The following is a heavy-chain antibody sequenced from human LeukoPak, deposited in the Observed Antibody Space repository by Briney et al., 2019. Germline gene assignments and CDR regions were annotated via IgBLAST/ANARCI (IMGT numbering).Heavy chain of an antibody. CDR2: INSDGSST. D-gene: IGHD6-19*01. CDR1: GFTFSSYW. Sequence: GGSLRLSCAASGFTFSSYWMHWVRQAPGKGLVWVSRINSDGSSTSYADSVKGRFTISRDNAKNTLYLQMNSLRAEDTAVYYCARRSVAGLVLDYWGQGTLVTVSS. J-gene: IGHJ4*02. CDR3: ARRSVAGLVLDY. V-gene: IGHV3-74*01.